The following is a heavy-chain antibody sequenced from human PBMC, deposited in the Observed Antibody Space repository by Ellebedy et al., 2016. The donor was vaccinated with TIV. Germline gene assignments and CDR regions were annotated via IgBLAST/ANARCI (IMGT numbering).Heavy chain of an antibody. Sequence: GGSLRLSXAASGFTFSSYAMSWVRQAPGKGLEWVSAISGSGGSTYYADSVKGRFTISRDNSKNTLYLQMNSLRAEDTAVYYCAKVYCSSTSCYYFDYWGQGTLVTVSS. D-gene: IGHD2-2*01. V-gene: IGHV3-23*01. CDR3: AKVYCSSTSCYYFDY. J-gene: IGHJ4*02. CDR2: ISGSGGST. CDR1: GFTFSSYA.